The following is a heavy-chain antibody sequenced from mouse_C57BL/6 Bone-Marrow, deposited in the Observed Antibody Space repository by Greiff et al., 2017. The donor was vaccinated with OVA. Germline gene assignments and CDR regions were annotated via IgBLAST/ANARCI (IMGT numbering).Heavy chain of an antibody. J-gene: IGHJ3*01. Sequence: VQLQQSGPELVKPGASVKISCKASGYSFTGYYMNWVKQSPEKSLEWIGEINPSTGGTNYNQKFKAKATLTVDKSSSTAYMQLKSLTSEDSAVYYWARGGTSPFAYWGQGTLVTVSA. CDR1: GYSFTGYY. D-gene: IGHD4-1*01. CDR2: INPSTGGT. CDR3: ARGGTSPFAY. V-gene: IGHV1-42*01.